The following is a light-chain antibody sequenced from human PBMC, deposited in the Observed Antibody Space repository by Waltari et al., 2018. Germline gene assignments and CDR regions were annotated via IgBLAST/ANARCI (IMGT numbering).Light chain of an antibody. CDR3: YSTDFSGHDRV. CDR2: EDI. CDR1: ALSNKH. Sequence: SYELTQPPSVSVSPGQTARITCSGDALSNKHPYWYQQKSGQAPVLVIYEDIKRPTGIPERFSGSSSGTTATLTISGAHVDDEADYYCYSTDFSGHDRVFGGGTKLTIL. J-gene: IGLJ3*02. V-gene: IGLV3-10*01.